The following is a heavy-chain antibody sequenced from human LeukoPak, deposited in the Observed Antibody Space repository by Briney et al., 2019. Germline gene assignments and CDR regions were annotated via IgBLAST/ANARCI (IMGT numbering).Heavy chain of an antibody. CDR2: IKQDGSEK. Sequence: GGSLRLSCAASGFTFSSYWMSWVRQAPGKGLEWVANIKQDGSEKYYVDSVKGRFTISRDNAKNSLYLQMNSLRAEDTAVYYCAKVSGASTVISIFDYWGQGTLVTVSS. CDR1: GFTFSSYW. CDR3: AKVSGASTVISIFDY. J-gene: IGHJ4*02. D-gene: IGHD3-10*01. V-gene: IGHV3-7*01.